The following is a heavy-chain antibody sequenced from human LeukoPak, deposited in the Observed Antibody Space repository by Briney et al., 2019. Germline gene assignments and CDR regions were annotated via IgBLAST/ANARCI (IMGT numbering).Heavy chain of an antibody. CDR1: GGSISSGGYS. Sequence: SQTLSLTCAVSGGSISSGGYSWSWIRQPPGKGLEWIGEINHSESTNYNPSLKSRVTISVDTSKNQFSLKLSSVTAADTAVYYCARGSYDFWSGYPFDYWGQGTLVTVSS. CDR3: ARGSYDFWSGYPFDY. D-gene: IGHD3-3*01. CDR2: INHSEST. J-gene: IGHJ4*02. V-gene: IGHV4-30-2*01.